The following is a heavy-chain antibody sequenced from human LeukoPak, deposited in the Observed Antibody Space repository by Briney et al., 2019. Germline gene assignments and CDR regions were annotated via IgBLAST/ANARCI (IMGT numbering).Heavy chain of an antibody. CDR3: ARESWYMTITTYYYYGMDV. CDR1: GYTFTSYA. V-gene: IGHV7-4-1*02. J-gene: IGHJ6*02. CDR2: INTNTGNP. Sequence: GASVKVSCKASGYTFTSYAMNWVRQAPGQGLEWMGWINTNTGNPTYAQGFTGRFVFSLDTSVSTAYLQISSLKAEDTAVYYCARESWYMTITTYYYYGMDVWGQGTTVTVSS. D-gene: IGHD6-13*01.